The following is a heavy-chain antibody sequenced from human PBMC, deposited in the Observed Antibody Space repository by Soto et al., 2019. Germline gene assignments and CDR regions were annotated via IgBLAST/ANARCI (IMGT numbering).Heavy chain of an antibody. Sequence: SRPPSLTSFVSRSFLTRSGSSWTWIRQTPGKGLEWIGYIYHTGTTYYNPSLKSRLTISLDRSKNHFSLKLTSVTAADTAVYLCARELRILRESGGMDVWGRGTTGTESS. CDR1: RSFLTRSGSS. V-gene: IGHV4-30-2*01. J-gene: IGHJ6*04. CDR3: ARELRILRESGGMDV. CDR2: IYHTGTT. D-gene: IGHD2-21*01.